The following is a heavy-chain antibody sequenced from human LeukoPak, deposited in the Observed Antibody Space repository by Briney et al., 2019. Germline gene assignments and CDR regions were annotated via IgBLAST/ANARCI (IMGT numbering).Heavy chain of an antibody. J-gene: IGHJ4*03. D-gene: IGHD2-21*02. CDR2: ISGSGGTS. CDR1: GFTFTVYA. CDR3: ARGLTAIAFIVY. V-gene: IGHV3-23*01. Sequence: GGSVTLLCAASGFTFTVYAMVWVGQAPGKGLEWVSVISGSGGTSYYADSVKGRFTISRDNSKNTPDLQMNSLRAEDTALYYCARGLTAIAFIVYTGHGTLVTVSS.